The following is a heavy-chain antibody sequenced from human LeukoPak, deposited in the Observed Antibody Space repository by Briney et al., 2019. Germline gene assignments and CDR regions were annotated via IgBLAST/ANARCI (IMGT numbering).Heavy chain of an antibody. CDR3: ARLSEVRGRFGGYYYMDV. CDR1: GGSINSYY. Sequence: PSETLSLTCTVSGGSINSYYWSWIRQPPGKGLECIGYIHYTGSTNYNPSLKSRVTISVDTSKSQFSLKLSSVTAADTAVYYCARLSEVRGRFGGYYYMDVWGKGTTVTISS. CDR2: IHYTGST. D-gene: IGHD3-10*01. V-gene: IGHV4-59*08. J-gene: IGHJ6*03.